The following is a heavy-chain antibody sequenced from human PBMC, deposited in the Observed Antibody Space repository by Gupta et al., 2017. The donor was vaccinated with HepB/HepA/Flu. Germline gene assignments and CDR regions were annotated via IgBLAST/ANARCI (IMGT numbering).Heavy chain of an antibody. V-gene: IGHV6-1*01. CDR3: ARGPGTLRF. CDR1: GASVYGNSAA. Sequence: QVQLQQSGPGLVKPSHTLSLTCALPGASVYGNSAAWNWIRQSPSRGLEWLGRTYYRSRWYSEYAVSVKGRITINPDTSKNQFSLQRNSVTPDDTAVYYCARGPGTLRFWGQGTLVTVSS. CDR2: TYYRSRWYS. D-gene: IGHD1-26*01. J-gene: IGHJ4*02.